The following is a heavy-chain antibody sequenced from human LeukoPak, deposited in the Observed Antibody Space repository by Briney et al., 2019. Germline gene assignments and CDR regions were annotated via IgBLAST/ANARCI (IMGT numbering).Heavy chain of an antibody. CDR1: GFTFSNAW. V-gene: IGHV3-15*01. D-gene: IGHD2-21*02. CDR2: IQSKTDGGTT. CDR3: TTDIVVVTASAIDAFDI. Sequence: GGSLRLSCAASGFTFSNAWMSWVRQAPGKGLEWVGRIQSKTDGGTTDYAAPVKGRFTISRDDSKNTPYLQMNSLKTEDTAVYYCTTDIVVVTASAIDAFDIWGQGTMVTVSS. J-gene: IGHJ3*02.